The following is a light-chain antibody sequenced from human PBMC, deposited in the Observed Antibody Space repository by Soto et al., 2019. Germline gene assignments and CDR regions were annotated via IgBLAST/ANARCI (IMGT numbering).Light chain of an antibody. V-gene: IGLV2-8*01. CDR1: SSDVGGYNY. CDR2: EVS. CDR3: SSYAGSNDLV. J-gene: IGLJ3*02. Sequence: QSALTQPPSASGSPGQSVTISCIGTSSDVGGYNYVSWYQQQPGKAPKLIISEVSKRPSGVPDRFSGSKSGNTASLTVSGLQAEDEADYFCSSYAGSNDLVFGGGTKLTVL.